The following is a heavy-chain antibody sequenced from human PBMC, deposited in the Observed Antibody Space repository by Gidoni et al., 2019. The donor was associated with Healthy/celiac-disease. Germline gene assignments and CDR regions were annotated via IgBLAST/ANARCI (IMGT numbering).Heavy chain of an antibody. Sequence: QRLLQESGPGLVKPSATLSLTCTVSGGSISSSSYYWGWILQPPGKGLEWIGSIYYSGSTYYNPSLKSRVTISVDTSKNQFSLKLSSVTAADTAVYYCARQTGVVIRAFDYWGQGTLVTVSS. CDR3: ARQTGVVIRAFDY. V-gene: IGHV4-39*01. CDR1: GGSISSSSYY. D-gene: IGHD3-3*01. J-gene: IGHJ4*02. CDR2: IYYSGST.